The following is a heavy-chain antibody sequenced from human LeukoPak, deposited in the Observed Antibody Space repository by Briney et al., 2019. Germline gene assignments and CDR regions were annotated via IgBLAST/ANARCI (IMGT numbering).Heavy chain of an antibody. CDR3: ARDLSTDRFYYGSGSITKRGGNDAFDI. CDR1: GFIFDDYA. CDR2: ISWNSGSI. D-gene: IGHD3-10*01. V-gene: IGHV3-9*01. J-gene: IGHJ3*02. Sequence: TGGSLRLSCAASGFIFDDYAMHWVRQAPGKGLEWVSGISWNSGSIGYADSVKGRFTISRDNAKNSLYLQMNSLRAEDTAVYYCARDLSTDRFYYGSGSITKRGGNDAFDIWGQGTMVTVSS.